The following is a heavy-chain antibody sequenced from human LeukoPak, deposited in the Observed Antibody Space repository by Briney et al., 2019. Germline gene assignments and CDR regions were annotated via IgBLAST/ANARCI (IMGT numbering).Heavy chain of an antibody. J-gene: IGHJ3*02. CDR3: ARDLEYLYPGGAFDI. CDR2: INPNSGGT. V-gene: IGHV1-2*02. CDR1: GYTFTGYY. D-gene: IGHD3-16*01. Sequence: GASVKVSCKASGYTFTGYYMHWVRQAPGQGLEWMGWINPNSGGTNYAQKFQGRVTMTRDTSISTAYMELSRLRSDDTAVYYCARDLEYLYPGGAFDIWGQGTMDTVSS.